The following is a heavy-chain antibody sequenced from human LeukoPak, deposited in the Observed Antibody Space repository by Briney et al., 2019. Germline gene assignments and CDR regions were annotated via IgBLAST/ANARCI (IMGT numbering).Heavy chain of an antibody. V-gene: IGHV3-11*01. D-gene: IGHD5-12*01. CDR1: GFPFSDAY. Sequence: GGSLRLSCAASGFPFSDAYMSWVRQAPGRGLEWVSYTSSGRAMYYAASVKGRFTISRDNAKNSLYLQMNSLRVEDTAVYYCTRDASGYLRFDYGGQGTLVTVSS. J-gene: IGHJ4*02. CDR3: TRDASGYLRFDY. CDR2: TSSGRAM.